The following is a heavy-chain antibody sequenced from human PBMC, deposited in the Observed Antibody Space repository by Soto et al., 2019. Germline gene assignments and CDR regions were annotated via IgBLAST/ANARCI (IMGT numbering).Heavy chain of an antibody. CDR2: IYYSGST. CDR1: GGSISSGGYY. D-gene: IGHD2-2*01. V-gene: IGHV4-31*03. J-gene: IGHJ5*02. Sequence: SETLSLTCTVSGGSISSGGYYWSWIRQHPGKGLEWIGYIYYSGSTYYNPSLKSRVTISVDTSKNQFSLKLSSVTAADTAVYYCAREDSEVPASFDPWGQGTLVTVSS. CDR3: AREDSEVPASFDP.